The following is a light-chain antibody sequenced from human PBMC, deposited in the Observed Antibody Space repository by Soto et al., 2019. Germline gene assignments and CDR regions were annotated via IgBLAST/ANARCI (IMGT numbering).Light chain of an antibody. Sequence: EIVLTQSPGTLSLSPGERATLSCRASQSVSSSYLAWYQQKPGQAPRLLIYGASSRATGIPDRLSGSGSGTDFTLTISRREPEDLAVYYCQQYGSSRTFGQGTKVEIK. CDR1: QSVSSSY. CDR3: QQYGSSRT. J-gene: IGKJ1*01. V-gene: IGKV3-20*01. CDR2: GAS.